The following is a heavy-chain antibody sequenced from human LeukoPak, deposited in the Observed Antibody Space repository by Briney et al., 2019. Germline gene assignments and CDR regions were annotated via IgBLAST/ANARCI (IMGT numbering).Heavy chain of an antibody. V-gene: IGHV4-59*01. D-gene: IGHD6-13*01. CDR3: ARGVYIAAAQYGY. CDR2: IYYSGTT. CDR1: GGSFSSYY. Sequence: SETLSLTCAVYGGSFSSYYWNWIRQPPGKGLEWIGYIYYSGTTNYNPSLKSRVTISVDTSKNQFSLKLSSVTAADTAVYYCARGVYIAAAQYGYWGQGTLVTVSS. J-gene: IGHJ4*02.